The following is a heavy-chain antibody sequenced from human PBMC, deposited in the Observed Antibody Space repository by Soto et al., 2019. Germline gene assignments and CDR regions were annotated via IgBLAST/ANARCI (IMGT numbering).Heavy chain of an antibody. CDR2: IYHSGST. Sequence: QVQLQESGPGLVKPSGTLSLTCAVSGGSISSSNWWSWVRQPPGKGLEWIGEIYHSGSTNYNPSRKSPVTISVDKSKNQFSLKLSSVTAADTAVYYCAVGTHDYGDYDGYYYYGMDVWGQGTTVTVSS. J-gene: IGHJ6*02. CDR1: GGSISSSNW. CDR3: AVGTHDYGDYDGYYYYGMDV. V-gene: IGHV4-4*02. D-gene: IGHD4-17*01.